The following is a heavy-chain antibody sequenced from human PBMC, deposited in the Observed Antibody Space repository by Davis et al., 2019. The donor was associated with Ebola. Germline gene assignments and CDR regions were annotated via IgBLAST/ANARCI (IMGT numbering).Heavy chain of an antibody. D-gene: IGHD5-18*01. Sequence: AASVKVSCKASGGTFSSYAISWVRQAPGQGLEWMGGIIPIFGTANYAQKFQGRVTITADKPTSTAYMELSSLRSEDTAVYYCAISTGDTAMVLDYWGQGTLVTVSS. J-gene: IGHJ4*02. V-gene: IGHV1-69*06. CDR1: GGTFSSYA. CDR2: IIPIFGTA. CDR3: AISTGDTAMVLDY.